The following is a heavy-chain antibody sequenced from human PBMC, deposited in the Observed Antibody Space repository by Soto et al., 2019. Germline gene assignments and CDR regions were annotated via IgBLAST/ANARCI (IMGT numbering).Heavy chain of an antibody. J-gene: IGHJ3*02. CDR1: GFTFSSYA. Sequence: GGSLRLSCAASGFTFSSYAMSWVRQAPGKGLEWVSAISGSGGSTYYADSVKGRFTISRDNSKNTLYLQMNSLRAEDTAVYYCALSFPYGGDTVRDAFDIWGQGTMVTVSS. CDR3: ALSFPYGGDTVRDAFDI. V-gene: IGHV3-23*01. D-gene: IGHD4-17*01. CDR2: ISGSGGST.